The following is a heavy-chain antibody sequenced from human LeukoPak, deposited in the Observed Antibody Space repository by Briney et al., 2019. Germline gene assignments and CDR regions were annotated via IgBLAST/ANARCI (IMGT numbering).Heavy chain of an antibody. D-gene: IGHD3-10*01. CDR3: ARDLLWFGEYYYYYYMDV. Sequence: ASVKVSCKASGYTFTGYYMHWVRQAPRQGLEWMGWINPNSGGTNYAQKFQGRVTMTRDTSISTAYMELSRLRSDDTAVYYCARDLLWFGEYYYYYYMDVWGKGTTVTISS. J-gene: IGHJ6*03. CDR2: INPNSGGT. V-gene: IGHV1-2*02. CDR1: GYTFTGYY.